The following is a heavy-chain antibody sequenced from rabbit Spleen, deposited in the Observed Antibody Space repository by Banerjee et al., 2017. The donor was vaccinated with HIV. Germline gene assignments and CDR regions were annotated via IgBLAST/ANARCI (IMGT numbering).Heavy chain of an antibody. Sequence: QEQLEESGGDLVKPGASLTLTCTAAGFDFSSSYYMCWVRQAPGKGPEWIACIYVGDGSTYYASWVNGRFTISRSTSLNTVTLQMTSLTAADTATYFCARWAAGSGGWYTFNLWGQGTLVTVS. CDR2: IYVGDGST. J-gene: IGHJ4*01. D-gene: IGHD1-1*01. CDR1: GFDFSSSYY. CDR3: ARWAAGSGGWYTFNL. V-gene: IGHV1S47*01.